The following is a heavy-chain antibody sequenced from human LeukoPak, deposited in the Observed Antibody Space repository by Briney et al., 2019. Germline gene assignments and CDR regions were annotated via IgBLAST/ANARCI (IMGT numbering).Heavy chain of an antibody. CDR3: ARDNSSGWYKNGWYFDL. Sequence: SETLSLTCSVYGGSFSGYYWSWIRQPPGKGLEWIGYIYYSGSTYYNPSLKSRVTISVDTSKNQFSLKLSSVTAADTAVYYCARDNSSGWYKNGWYFDLWGRGTLVTVSS. V-gene: IGHV4-30-4*08. CDR2: IYYSGST. D-gene: IGHD6-19*01. CDR1: GGSFSGYY. J-gene: IGHJ2*01.